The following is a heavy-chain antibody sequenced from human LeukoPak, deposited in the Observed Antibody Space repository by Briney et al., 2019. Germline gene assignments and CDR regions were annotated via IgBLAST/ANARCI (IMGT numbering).Heavy chain of an antibody. Sequence: PGGSLRLSCAASGFTFSSYGMSWVRQAPGKGLEWVSAISGSGGSTYYADSVKGRFTISRDNSKNTLYLQMNSLRAEDTAVYYCASTKGAVATYYFDYWGQGTLVTVSS. CDR3: ASTKGAVATYYFDY. CDR1: GFTFSSYG. V-gene: IGHV3-23*01. J-gene: IGHJ4*02. D-gene: IGHD5-12*01. CDR2: ISGSGGST.